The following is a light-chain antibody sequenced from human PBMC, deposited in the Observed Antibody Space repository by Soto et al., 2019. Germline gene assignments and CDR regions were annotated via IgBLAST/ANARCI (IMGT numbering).Light chain of an antibody. J-gene: IGLJ2*01. CDR3: QSYDSSLSGSVV. Sequence: QSVLTQPPSVSGAPGQRVTISCTGSSSSIGAGYDVHWYQQLPGTAPKLLIYGNSNRPSGVPDRFSGSKSGTSACLAITGLQAEDEADYYCQSYDSSLSGSVVFGGGTKLTVL. V-gene: IGLV1-40*01. CDR1: SSSIGAGYD. CDR2: GNS.